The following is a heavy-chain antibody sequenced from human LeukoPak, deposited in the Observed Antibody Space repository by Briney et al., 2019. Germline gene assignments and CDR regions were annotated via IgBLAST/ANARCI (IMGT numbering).Heavy chain of an antibody. CDR2: ISWNSGSI. CDR1: GFTFDDYA. D-gene: IGHD3-10*01. CDR3: AKEPPGVQGFDI. J-gene: IGHJ3*02. Sequence: GGSLRLSCAASGFTFDDYAMHWVRQAPGKGLEWVSGISWNSGSIGYADSVKGRFTISRDNAKNSLYLQMNSLRAEDMALYYCAKEPPGVQGFDIWGPGTMVTVSS. V-gene: IGHV3-9*03.